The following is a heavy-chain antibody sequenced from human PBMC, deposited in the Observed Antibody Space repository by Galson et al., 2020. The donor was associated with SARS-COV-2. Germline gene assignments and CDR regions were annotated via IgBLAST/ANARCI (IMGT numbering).Heavy chain of an antibody. Sequence: GESLKIPCAASGFTFSSYGMHWVRQAPGKGLEWVAVIWYDGSNKYYADSVKGRFTISRDNSKNTLYLQMNSLRAEDTAVYYCASSSWPGSWFDPWGQGTLVTVSS. J-gene: IGHJ5*02. V-gene: IGHV3-33*01. CDR1: GFTFSSYG. CDR3: ASSSWPGSWFDP. D-gene: IGHD6-13*01. CDR2: IWYDGSNK.